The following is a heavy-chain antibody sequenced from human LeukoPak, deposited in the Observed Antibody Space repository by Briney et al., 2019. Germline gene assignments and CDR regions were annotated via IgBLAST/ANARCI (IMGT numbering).Heavy chain of an antibody. CDR1: GFTINYYD. V-gene: IGHV3-13*01. Sequence: PGGSLRLSCAVSGFTINYYDMHWVRQAPGKRLEWVSAIRTTGDTHYPDSVKGRFAMSREDAKNSVHLQMNTLRAGDTAVYYCARGVSYYSDNSGHTGWYFDLWGRGTLVTVSS. J-gene: IGHJ2*01. D-gene: IGHD3-22*01. CDR3: ARGVSYYSDNSGHTGWYFDL. CDR2: IRTTGDT.